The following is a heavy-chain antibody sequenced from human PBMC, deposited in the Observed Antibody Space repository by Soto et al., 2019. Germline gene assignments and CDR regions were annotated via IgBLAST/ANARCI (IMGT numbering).Heavy chain of an antibody. CDR1: GYTFTSYY. Sequence: ASVKVSCKASGYTFTSYYMHWVRRAPGQGLEWMGIINPSGGSTSYAQKFQGRVTMTRDTSTSTVYMELSSLRSEDTAVYYCARASYGSGTYGLGYYYYMDVWGKGTTVTVSS. J-gene: IGHJ6*03. V-gene: IGHV1-46*03. CDR3: ARASYGSGTYGLGYYYYMDV. CDR2: INPSGGST. D-gene: IGHD3-10*01.